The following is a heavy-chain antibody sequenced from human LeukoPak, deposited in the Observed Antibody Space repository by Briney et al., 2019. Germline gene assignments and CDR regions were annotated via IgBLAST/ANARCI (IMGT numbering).Heavy chain of an antibody. D-gene: IGHD6-19*01. CDR1: GFTFSSYS. CDR3: ARDMRATSGPGWFDP. Sequence: GGSLRLSCAASGFTFSSYSMNWVRQATGKGLEWVSYISSSSSTIYYADSVKGRFTISRDNAKNSLYLQMNSLRAEDTAVYYCARDMRATSGPGWFDPWGQGTLVTVSS. V-gene: IGHV3-48*01. J-gene: IGHJ5*02. CDR2: ISSSSSTI.